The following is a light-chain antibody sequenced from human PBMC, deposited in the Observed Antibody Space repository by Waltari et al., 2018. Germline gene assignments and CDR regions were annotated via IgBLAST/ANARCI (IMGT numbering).Light chain of an antibody. Sequence: EVVLTQSPATLSLSPGERATLSCRASQSVSTSLGWYQQKPGQTPRLLIYDASTRATGIPARFIGMGSGTDFTLTITSLEPEDFAVYYCQQRSNWPPVVTFGGGTKVEIK. CDR3: QQRSNWPPVVT. CDR1: QSVSTS. CDR2: DAS. J-gene: IGKJ4*01. V-gene: IGKV3-11*01.